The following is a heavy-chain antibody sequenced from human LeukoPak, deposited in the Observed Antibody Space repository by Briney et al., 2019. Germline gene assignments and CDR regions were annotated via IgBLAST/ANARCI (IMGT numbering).Heavy chain of an antibody. J-gene: IGHJ4*02. D-gene: IGHD3-10*01. V-gene: IGHV3-7*03. CDR3: ARDYTGLLWFGELWYYSDY. Sequence: SGGSLRLSCAASGFTFRSYWMSWVRQAPGKGLEWVANIKQDGSEKYYVDSVKGRFTISRDNAKNSLYLQMNSLRAEDTAVYYCARDYTGLLWFGELWYYSDYWGQGTLVTVSS. CDR2: IKQDGSEK. CDR1: GFTFRSYW.